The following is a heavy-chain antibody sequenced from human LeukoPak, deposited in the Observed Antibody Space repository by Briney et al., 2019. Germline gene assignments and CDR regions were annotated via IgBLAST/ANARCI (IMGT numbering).Heavy chain of an antibody. Sequence: GGSLRLSCAASGFNFSIYAMSWVRQAPGRGLQWVSGISASGATTYYADSVKGRFTISRHNAKNSLYLQMNSLRAEDTAVYYCARVPAGVIGMKDAFDMWGQGTMVTVSS. CDR3: ARVPAGVIGMKDAFDM. V-gene: IGHV3-23*01. J-gene: IGHJ3*02. CDR1: GFNFSIYA. D-gene: IGHD3-16*02. CDR2: ISASGATT.